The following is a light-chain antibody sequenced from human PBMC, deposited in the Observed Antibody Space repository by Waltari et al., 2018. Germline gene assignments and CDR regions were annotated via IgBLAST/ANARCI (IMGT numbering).Light chain of an antibody. Sequence: EIVLTQSPGTLSLSPGERATLSCRASQSVRSSYLAWYQQKPGQAPMPLIFDASTRASGIPDRFSGSGSGTDFTLTITRLEPEDFAVYFCQQHDNSLWTFGQGTKVEVK. CDR1: QSVRSSY. J-gene: IGKJ1*01. CDR3: QQHDNSLWT. V-gene: IGKV3-20*01. CDR2: DAS.